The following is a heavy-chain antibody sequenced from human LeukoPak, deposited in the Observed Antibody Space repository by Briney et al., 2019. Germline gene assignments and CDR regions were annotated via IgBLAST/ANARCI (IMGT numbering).Heavy chain of an antibody. J-gene: IGHJ4*02. CDR3: AREGYSSSWRDFDY. V-gene: IGHV1-18*01. CDR2: ISAYNGNT. Sequence: GASVKVSCTASGYTFTSYGISWVRQAPGQRLEWMGWISAYNGNTNYAQKLQGRVTMTTDTSTSTAYMELRSLRSDDTAVYYCAREGYSSSWRDFDYWGQGTLVTVSS. D-gene: IGHD6-13*01. CDR1: GYTFTSYG.